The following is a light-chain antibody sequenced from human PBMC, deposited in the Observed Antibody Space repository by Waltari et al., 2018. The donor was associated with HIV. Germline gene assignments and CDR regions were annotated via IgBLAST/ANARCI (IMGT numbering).Light chain of an antibody. J-gene: IGLJ2*01. CDR2: EVT. CDR1: SSAIGAYDS. V-gene: IGLV2-8*01. Sequence: QSALTQPPSASGSLGQSVTISCTGSSSAIGAYDSVSWFQQHPHSAPKLLLYEVTKRPSGVPDRFSVSRSGDTAFLSVSGLQPADSSAYFCSSYGDNLRFRFGGGTNLAVL. CDR3: SSYGDNLRFR.